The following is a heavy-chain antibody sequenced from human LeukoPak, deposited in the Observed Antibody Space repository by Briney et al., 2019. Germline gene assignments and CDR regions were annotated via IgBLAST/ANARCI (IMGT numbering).Heavy chain of an antibody. CDR1: GGSISSGSYY. J-gene: IGHJ4*02. CDR2: IYTSGST. D-gene: IGHD5-18*01. Sequence: TSQTLSLTCTVSGGSISSGSYYWSWIRRPAGKGLEWIGRIYTSGSTNYNPSLKSRVTISVDTSKNQFSLKLSSVTAADTAVYYCASEGYSYGYFVDYWGQGTLVTVSS. CDR3: ASEGYSYGYFVDY. V-gene: IGHV4-61*02.